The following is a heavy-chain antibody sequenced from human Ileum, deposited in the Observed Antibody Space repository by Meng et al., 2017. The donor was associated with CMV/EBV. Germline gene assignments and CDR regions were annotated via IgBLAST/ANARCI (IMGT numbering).Heavy chain of an antibody. CDR3: ARGRRDGYNNPPLDY. J-gene: IGHJ4*02. CDR2: INHSGST. Sequence: QVPLLPWGAGLLKPSETLSLTCAVYGGSFSGYYWSWIRQPPGKGLEWIGEINHSGSTNYNPSLKSRVTISVDTSKNQFSLKLSSVTAADTAVYYCARGRRDGYNNPPLDYWGQGTLVTVSS. V-gene: IGHV4-34*01. CDR1: GGSFSGYY. D-gene: IGHD5-24*01.